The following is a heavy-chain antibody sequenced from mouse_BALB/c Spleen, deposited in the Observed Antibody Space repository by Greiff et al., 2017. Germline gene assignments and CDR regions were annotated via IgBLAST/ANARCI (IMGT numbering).Heavy chain of an antibody. J-gene: IGHJ2*01. CDR2: IYPGSGST. V-gene: IGHV1S22*01. CDR1: GYTFTSYW. D-gene: IGHD2-3*01. Sequence: LQQPGSELVRPGASVKLSCKASGYTFTSYWMHWVKQRHGQGLEWIGNIYPGSGSTNYDEKFKSKGTLTVDTSSSTAYMHLSSLTSEDSAVYYCTRWAGDGYYPFDYWGQGTTLTVSS. CDR3: TRWAGDGYYPFDY.